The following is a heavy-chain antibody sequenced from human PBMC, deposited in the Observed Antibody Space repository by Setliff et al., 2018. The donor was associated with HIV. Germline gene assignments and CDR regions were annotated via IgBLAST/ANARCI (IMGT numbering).Heavy chain of an antibody. CDR3: ARVYCSGGACYSLNS. J-gene: IGHJ4*02. V-gene: IGHV1-3*01. CDR2: INVGSGNT. Sequence: ASVKVSCKASGYGFTRKIIHWVRQAPGQRLEWMGWINVGSGNTKYSLRFQDRVTLTRDTSATTAYMELSSLRSEDTAVYYCARVYCSGGACYSLNSWGQGALVTVSS. CDR1: GYGFTRKI. D-gene: IGHD2-15*01.